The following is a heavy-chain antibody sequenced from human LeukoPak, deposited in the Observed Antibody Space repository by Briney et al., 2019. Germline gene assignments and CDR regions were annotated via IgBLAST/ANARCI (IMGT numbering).Heavy chain of an antibody. Sequence: ASVKVSCKASGGTFSSYAIGWVRQAPGQGLEWMGRIIPIFGIANYAQKFQGRVTITADKSTSTAYMELSSLRSEDTAVYYCAELYYYDSSGYYYEYFQHWGQGTLVTVSS. J-gene: IGHJ1*01. D-gene: IGHD3-22*01. CDR1: GGTFSSYA. CDR3: AELYYYDSSGYYYEYFQH. V-gene: IGHV1-69*04. CDR2: IIPIFGIA.